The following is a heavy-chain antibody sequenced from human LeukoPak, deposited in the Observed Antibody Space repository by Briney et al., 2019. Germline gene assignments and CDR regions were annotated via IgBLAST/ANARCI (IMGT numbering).Heavy chain of an antibody. CDR3: ARADSGNSYLFDF. J-gene: IGHJ4*02. D-gene: IGHD1-26*01. CDR1: GFTVSSNY. CDR2: IYSGGST. Sequence: GGSLRLSCAASGFTVSSNYMSWVRQAPGKGLEWVSVIYSGGSTYYADSVKGRFTISRDNSKNTLYLQMNSLRAEDTAAYYCARADSGNSYLFDFWGQGTLVTVSS. V-gene: IGHV3-53*01.